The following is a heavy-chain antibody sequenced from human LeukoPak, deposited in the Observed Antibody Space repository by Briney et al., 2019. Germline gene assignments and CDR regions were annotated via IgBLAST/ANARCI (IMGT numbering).Heavy chain of an antibody. CDR3: ARGRSRGYYYGMDV. CDR2: ISYSGNT. V-gene: IGHV4-39*01. Sequence: SETLSLTCTVSGGSIISSDYHWGWVRQPPGKGLEWIGTISYSGNTDYNPSLRSRVTISVDTSNNRFSLRLGSVTAADTAVYHCARGRSRGYYYGMDVWGQGTTVTVSS. CDR1: GGSIISSDYH. D-gene: IGHD3-10*01. J-gene: IGHJ6*02.